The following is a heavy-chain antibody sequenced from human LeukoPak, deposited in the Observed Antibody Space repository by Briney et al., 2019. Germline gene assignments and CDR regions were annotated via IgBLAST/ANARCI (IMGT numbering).Heavy chain of an antibody. V-gene: IGHV7-4-1*02. CDR3: ARPIAVAGTEAEDY. D-gene: IGHD6-19*01. CDR2: INTNTGNP. J-gene: IGHJ4*02. Sequence: ASVKVSCKASGYTFTSYAVNWVRQAPGQGLEWMGWINTNTGNPTYAQGFTGRFVFSLDTSVSTAYLQISSLKAEDTAVYYCARPIAVAGTEAEDYWGQGTLVTVSS. CDR1: GYTFTSYA.